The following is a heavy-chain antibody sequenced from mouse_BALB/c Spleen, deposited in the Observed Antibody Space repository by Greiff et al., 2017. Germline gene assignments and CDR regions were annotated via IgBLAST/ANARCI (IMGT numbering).Heavy chain of an antibody. V-gene: IGHV5-6-4*01. J-gene: IGHJ4*01. D-gene: IGHD2-4*01. CDR1: GFTFSSYT. Sequence: EVKVVESGGGLVKPGGSLKLSCAASGFTFSSYTMSWVRQTPEKRLEWVATISSGGSYTYYPDSVKGRFTISRDNAKNTLYLQMSSLKSEDTAMYYCTRDWKITTGAMDYWGQGTSVTVSS. CDR2: ISSGGSYT. CDR3: TRDWKITTGAMDY.